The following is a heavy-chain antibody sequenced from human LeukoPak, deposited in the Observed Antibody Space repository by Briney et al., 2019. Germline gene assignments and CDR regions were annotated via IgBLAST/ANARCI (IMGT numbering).Heavy chain of an antibody. V-gene: IGHV3-74*01. Sequence: GGSLRLSCAASGFTFTNYWMHWVRQAPGMGLVWVSRLPPDELGIIYADSVKGRFTVSRDNAKNTVYLQMNSLRAEDTAVYYCAKEGEVLRFLEWLLHYYFDYWGQGTLVTVSS. CDR3: AKEGEVLRFLEWLLHYYFDY. D-gene: IGHD3-3*01. CDR1: GFTFTNYW. J-gene: IGHJ4*02. CDR2: LPPDELGI.